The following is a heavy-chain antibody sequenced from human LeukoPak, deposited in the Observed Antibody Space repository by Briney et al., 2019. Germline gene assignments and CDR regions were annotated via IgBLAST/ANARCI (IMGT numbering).Heavy chain of an antibody. J-gene: IGHJ4*02. Sequence: GGSLRLSCAASGVTFSSYSMNWVRQAPGKGLEWVSSISSSSSYIYYADSVKGRFTISRDNAKNSLYLQMNSLRAEDTAVYYCARDPPSGSYTYWGQGTLVTVPS. V-gene: IGHV3-21*01. CDR2: ISSSSSYI. CDR3: ARDPPSGSYTY. CDR1: GVTFSSYS. D-gene: IGHD1-26*01.